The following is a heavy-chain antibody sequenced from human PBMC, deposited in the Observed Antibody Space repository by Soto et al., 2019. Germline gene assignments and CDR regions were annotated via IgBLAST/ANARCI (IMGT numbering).Heavy chain of an antibody. CDR3: AREPGYNWNYGNFDY. J-gene: IGHJ4*02. V-gene: IGHV3-33*01. CDR1: GFTFSSYG. D-gene: IGHD1-7*01. Sequence: CAASGFTFSSYGMHWVRQAPGKGLEWVAVIWYDGSNKYYADSVKGRFTISRDNSKNTLYLQMNSLRAEDTAVYYCAREPGYNWNYGNFDYWGQGTLVTVSS. CDR2: IWYDGSNK.